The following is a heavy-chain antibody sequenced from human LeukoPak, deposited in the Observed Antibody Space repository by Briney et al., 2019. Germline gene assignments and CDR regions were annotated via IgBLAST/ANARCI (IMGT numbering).Heavy chain of an antibody. Sequence: PSETLSLTCAVSGGSISSGGYSWSWIRQPPGKGLEWIGYIYHSGSTYYNPSLKSRVTISVDRSKNQFSLKLSSVTAADTAVYYCARLQYSSTRVGYYGMGVWGQGTTVTVSS. CDR3: ARLQYSSTRVGYYGMGV. CDR2: IYHSGST. J-gene: IGHJ6*02. V-gene: IGHV4-30-2*01. D-gene: IGHD2-2*01. CDR1: GGSISSGGYS.